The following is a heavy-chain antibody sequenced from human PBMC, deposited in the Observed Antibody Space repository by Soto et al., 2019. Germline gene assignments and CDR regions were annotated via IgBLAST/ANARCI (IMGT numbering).Heavy chain of an antibody. CDR2: ISAYNGNT. Sequence: QVQLVQSGAEVKKPGASVKVSCKASGYTFTSYGISWVRQAPGQGLEWMGWISAYNGNTNYAQKLQGRVTMTTDTSTSTADMELRSLRSDDTAVYYCARDSLPMIVVAPTPPADYWGQGTLVTVSS. CDR1: GYTFTSYG. V-gene: IGHV1-18*01. CDR3: ARDSLPMIVVAPTPPADY. J-gene: IGHJ4*02. D-gene: IGHD3-22*01.